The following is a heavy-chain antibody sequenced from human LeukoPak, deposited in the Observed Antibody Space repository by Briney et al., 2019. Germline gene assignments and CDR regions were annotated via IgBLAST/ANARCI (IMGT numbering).Heavy chain of an antibody. CDR1: GGSFSGYY. CDR2: INHSGST. Sequence: SETLSLTCAVYGGSFSGYYWSWIRQPPGKGLEWIGEINHSGSTNYNPSLKSRVTISVDTPKNQFSLKLSSVTAADTAVYYCARPRYYSGGSCYLYYYYMDVWGKGTTVTVSS. V-gene: IGHV4-34*01. D-gene: IGHD2-15*01. CDR3: ARPRYYSGGSCYLYYYYMDV. J-gene: IGHJ6*03.